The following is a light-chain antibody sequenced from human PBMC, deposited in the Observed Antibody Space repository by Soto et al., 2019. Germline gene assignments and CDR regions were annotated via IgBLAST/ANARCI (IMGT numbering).Light chain of an antibody. J-gene: IGKJ2*01. V-gene: IGKV3-11*01. Sequence: IVLKQSPATLSLSPAERASFFRRASQSIRIYLAWYQQKPGQAPRLLISDASNRATGIPARFSGSGSGTEFTLTISGLQSEDFAVYYCQQYNNWPPYTFGQGTKVDI. CDR1: QSIRIY. CDR2: DAS. CDR3: QQYNNWPPYT.